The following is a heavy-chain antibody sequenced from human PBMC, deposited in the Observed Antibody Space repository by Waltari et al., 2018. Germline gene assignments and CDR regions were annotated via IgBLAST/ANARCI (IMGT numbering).Heavy chain of an antibody. CDR1: GYIFTGYS. CDR3: AREGGDYNYYYYYGMYV. D-gene: IGHD4-17*01. J-gene: IGHJ6*02. Sequence: VQLVQSGAEVKKPGASVTVSCKASGYIFTGYSTHWVRQPPGQGLEWMVRINPTVGSTNDAQKIQVRVTMTRDTSIITAYMELSRLRSDDTAVYYCAREGGDYNYYYYYGMYVWGQGTTVTVSS. CDR2: INPTVGST. V-gene: IGHV1-2*06.